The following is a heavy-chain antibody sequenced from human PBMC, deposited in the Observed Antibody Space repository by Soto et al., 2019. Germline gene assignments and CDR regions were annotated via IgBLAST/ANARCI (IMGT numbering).Heavy chain of an antibody. CDR2: INSDGSST. D-gene: IGHD3-10*01. CDR1: GFTFSTYW. CDR3: ARGGGTYGSYYYAMDV. V-gene: IGHV3-74*01. J-gene: IGHJ6*02. Sequence: EVQLVESGGGLVQPGGSLRLSCAASGFTFSTYWMHWVRQAPGKGLVWVSRINSDGSSTNYADSVKGRFTISRDNAKNTLFLQNNSLRAEETAVYYCARGGGTYGSYYYAMDVWGQGTTVTVSS.